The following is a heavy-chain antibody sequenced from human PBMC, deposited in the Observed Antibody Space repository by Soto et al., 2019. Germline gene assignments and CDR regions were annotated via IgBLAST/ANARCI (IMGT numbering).Heavy chain of an antibody. CDR1: GGTLSDHG. V-gene: IGHV1-69*06. J-gene: IGHJ3*02. CDR2: TIPVFNTA. CDR3: ARGVYGSGNYYTGPSAFDI. D-gene: IGHD3-10*01. Sequence: QVQLEQSGAEVKKPGSSVKISCKASGGTLSDHGVSWLRQAPGQGLEWVGGTIPVFNTAKYAPKFQGRVTFAADKSTHIAYMELGSLRSDDTAFYYCARGVYGSGNYYTGPSAFDIWGQGTLVIVSS.